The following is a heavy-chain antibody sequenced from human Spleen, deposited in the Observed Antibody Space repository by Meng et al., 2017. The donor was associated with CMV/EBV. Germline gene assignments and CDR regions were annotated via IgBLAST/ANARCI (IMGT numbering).Heavy chain of an antibody. CDR1: GGSLNGYY. D-gene: IGHD3-3*01. CDR3: VRQRFLEWLPGYYFDF. Sequence: ESLKISCAVYGGSLNGYYWSWIRQPPGKGLEWIGYIYSIGTTNYNPSLKSRVTISVAPSKNQFSLKVNSVTAADTAVYYCVRQRFLEWLPGYYFDFWGQGTLVTVSS. V-gene: IGHV4-34*11. J-gene: IGHJ4*02. CDR2: IYSIGTT.